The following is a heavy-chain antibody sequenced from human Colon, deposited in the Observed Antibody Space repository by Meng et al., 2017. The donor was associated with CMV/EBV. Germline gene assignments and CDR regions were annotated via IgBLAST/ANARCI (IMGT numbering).Heavy chain of an antibody. Sequence: SGINIIWHDMHCVRQAPGTGLEWVATISPDGSKKYYAGSVKGRFTISRDNSRNAQFLDLNSLRDEDTAVYFCATGGGTEAATAGVFDFWGQGNLVTVSS. CDR3: ATGGGTEAATAGVFDF. D-gene: IGHD6-25*01. J-gene: IGHJ4*02. CDR2: ISPDGSKK. V-gene: IGHV3-33*01. CDR1: GINIIWHD.